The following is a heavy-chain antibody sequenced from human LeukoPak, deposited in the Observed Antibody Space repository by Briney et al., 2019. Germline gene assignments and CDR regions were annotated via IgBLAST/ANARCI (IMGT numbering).Heavy chain of an antibody. Sequence: PSETLSLTCTVSGGSVSSGSYYWSWIRQPPGKGLEWIGYIYYSGSTNYNPSLKSRVTISVDTSKNQFSLKLSSVTAADTAVYYCAKDLYGSGSYYFDYWGQGTLVTVSS. CDR2: IYYSGST. CDR3: AKDLYGSGSYYFDY. CDR1: GGSVSSGSYY. J-gene: IGHJ4*02. V-gene: IGHV4-61*01. D-gene: IGHD3-10*01.